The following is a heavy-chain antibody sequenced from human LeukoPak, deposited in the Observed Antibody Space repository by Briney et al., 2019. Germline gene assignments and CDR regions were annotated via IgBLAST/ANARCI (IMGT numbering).Heavy chain of an antibody. J-gene: IGHJ4*02. Sequence: GRSLRLSCAPSGFTFSSNWMSWVRHAPGKGLEWVYNIKKDGRDKYYVDSVRGRFTISRDNVRNSLYLQMNSLRVEDTAVYYCEGGAGYWGQGTPVTVSS. V-gene: IGHV3-7*01. CDR3: EGGAGY. CDR2: IKKDGRDK. CDR1: GFTFSSNW. D-gene: IGHD4/OR15-4a*01.